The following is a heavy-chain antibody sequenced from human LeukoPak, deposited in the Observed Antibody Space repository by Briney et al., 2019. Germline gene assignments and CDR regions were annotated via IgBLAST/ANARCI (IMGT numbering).Heavy chain of an antibody. Sequence: PSETLSLTCAVYGGSFSGYYWSWIRQPPGKGLEWIEEINHSGSTNYNPSLKSRVTISVDTSKNQFSLKLSSVTAADTAVYYCAREYGDYPPGFFDYWGQGTLVTVSS. CDR1: GGSFSGYY. CDR2: INHSGST. D-gene: IGHD4-17*01. J-gene: IGHJ4*02. V-gene: IGHV4-34*01. CDR3: AREYGDYPPGFFDY.